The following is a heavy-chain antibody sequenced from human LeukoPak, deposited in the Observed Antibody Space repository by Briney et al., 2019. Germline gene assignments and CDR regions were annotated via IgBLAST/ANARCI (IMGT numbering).Heavy chain of an antibody. CDR2: ISSTSSYK. D-gene: IGHD2-21*02. Sequence: GGSLRLSCAASGFTFSSYWMSWVRQAPGKGLEWVSSISSTSSYKYYADSLKGRFTISRDNAKDSLFLQMNSLRAEDTAVYFCVRDQYCGGDCYSDYYYGMDVWGQGTTVIVSS. V-gene: IGHV3-21*01. CDR1: GFTFSSYW. J-gene: IGHJ6*02. CDR3: VRDQYCGGDCYSDYYYGMDV.